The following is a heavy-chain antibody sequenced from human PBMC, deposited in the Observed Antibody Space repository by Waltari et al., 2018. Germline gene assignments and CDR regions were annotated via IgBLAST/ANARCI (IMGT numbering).Heavy chain of an antibody. CDR3: ARDEKAVVINYYYMDV. CDR2: VNAGNGNT. J-gene: IGHJ6*03. V-gene: IGHV1-3*01. CDR1: GYTFSDYA. Sequence: QVQLVQSGAEVKKPGASVKVSCKASGYTFSDYAIHWVRQAPGQRLEWMGWVNAGNGNTKYSQKFQGRVTITRDTSASTAYMELSSLRSEDTAVYYCARDEKAVVINYYYMDVWGKGTTVTVSS. D-gene: IGHD2-21*01.